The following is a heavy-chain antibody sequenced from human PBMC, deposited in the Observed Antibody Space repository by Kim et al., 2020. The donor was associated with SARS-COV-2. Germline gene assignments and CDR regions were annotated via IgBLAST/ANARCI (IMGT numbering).Heavy chain of an antibody. CDR2: INPSGGST. V-gene: IGHV1-46*01. D-gene: IGHD6-13*01. CDR1: GYTFTSYY. CDR3: ARLHGGYSSSWPILFDY. Sequence: ASVKVSCKASGYTFTSYYMHWVRQAPGQGLEWMGIINPSGGSTSYAQKFQGRVTMTRDTSTSTVYMELSSLRSEDTAVYYCARLHGGYSSSWPILFDYWGQGTLVTVSS. J-gene: IGHJ4*02.